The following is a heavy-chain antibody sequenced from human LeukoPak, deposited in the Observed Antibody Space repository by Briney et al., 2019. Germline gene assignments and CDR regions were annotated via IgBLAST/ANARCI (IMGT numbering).Heavy chain of an antibody. CDR3: ARDPIRAAVCKNYYYGMDG. V-gene: IGHV4-31*03. Sequence: SQTLSLTCTVSGGSISSGGYYWSWIRQHPGKGLEWIGYIYCSGSTYYNPSLKSRVTISVDTSKNQFSLKLSSVTAADTAVYYCARDPIRAAVCKNYYYGMDGWGQGSTVTVSS. D-gene: IGHD6-13*01. CDR2: IYCSGST. J-gene: IGHJ6*01. CDR1: GGSISSGGYY.